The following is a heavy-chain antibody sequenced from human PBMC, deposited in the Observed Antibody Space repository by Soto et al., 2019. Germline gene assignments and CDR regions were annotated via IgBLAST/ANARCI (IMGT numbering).Heavy chain of an antibody. CDR1: GYSFTSYW. CDR3: ARKVVYSNYDGYYYYYGMDV. D-gene: IGHD4-4*01. Sequence: GESLKISCKGSGYSFTSYWIGWVRQMPGKGLEWMGIIYPGDSDTRYSPSFQGQVTISADKSISTAYLQWSSLKASDTAMYYCARKVVYSNYDGYYYYYGMDVCGQGTTVTVS. CDR2: IYPGDSDT. V-gene: IGHV5-51*01. J-gene: IGHJ6*02.